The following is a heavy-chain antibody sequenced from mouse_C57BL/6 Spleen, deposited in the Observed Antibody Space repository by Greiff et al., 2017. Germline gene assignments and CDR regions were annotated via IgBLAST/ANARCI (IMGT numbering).Heavy chain of an antibody. J-gene: IGHJ4*01. D-gene: IGHD1-1*01. CDR2: INPSSGNT. Sequence: QVQLQQSGAELAQPGASVKLSCKASGYTFTSYWMHWVQQRPGQGLEWLGYINPSSGNTKYNQKFKDKARLTTDKSSSTAYMQLIILTDEDSAVYYCARSDCDGSSRYAMDYWGQGTSVTVSS. V-gene: IGHV1-7*01. CDR3: ARSDCDGSSRYAMDY. CDR1: GYTFTSYW.